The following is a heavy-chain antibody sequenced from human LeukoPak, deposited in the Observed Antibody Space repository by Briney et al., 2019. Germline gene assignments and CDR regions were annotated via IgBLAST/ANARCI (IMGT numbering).Heavy chain of an antibody. J-gene: IGHJ4*02. CDR3: ARARSH. D-gene: IGHD1-26*01. CDR2: ISGSGSTK. Sequence: PGGSLRLSCSASGFTFSSYEMNWVRKAPGKGLEWVSSISGSGSTKYYADSVKGRFTISRDNAKNSLYLQMNSLRAEDTAVYYCARARSHWGQGTLVTVSS. CDR1: GFTFSSYE. V-gene: IGHV3-48*03.